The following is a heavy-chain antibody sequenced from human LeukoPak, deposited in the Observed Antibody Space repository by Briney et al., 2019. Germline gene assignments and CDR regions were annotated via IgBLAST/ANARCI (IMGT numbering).Heavy chain of an antibody. CDR3: ARDLVHKIVGATPHDY. CDR1: GFSFSNYG. CDR2: LYSDYST. Sequence: GGTLRLSCAASGFSFSNYGMNWVRQAPGKGLEWVSVLYSDYSTYYADSVKGRFTISRDNAKNSLYLQMNSLRAEDTAVYYCARDLVHKIVGATPHDYWGQGTLVTVSS. V-gene: IGHV3-66*01. D-gene: IGHD1-26*01. J-gene: IGHJ4*02.